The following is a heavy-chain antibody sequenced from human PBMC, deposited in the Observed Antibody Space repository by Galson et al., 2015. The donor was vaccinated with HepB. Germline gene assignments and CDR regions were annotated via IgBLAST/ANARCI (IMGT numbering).Heavy chain of an antibody. J-gene: IGHJ2*01. V-gene: IGHV3-30*18. CDR1: GFSFSDFG. D-gene: IGHD6-13*01. CDR2: ISADEGNK. Sequence: SLRLSCAASGFSFSDFGMHWVRQVPGTGLEWVAFISADEGNKFYADFVKGRFTVSRDSSKRTLYLQMNSLRVEDTAMYYCAKDIGSAWSWYFDLWGRGTLVTVSS. CDR3: AKDIGSAWSWYFDL.